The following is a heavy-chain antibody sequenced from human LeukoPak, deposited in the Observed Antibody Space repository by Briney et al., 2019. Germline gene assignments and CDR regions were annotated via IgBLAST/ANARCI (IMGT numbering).Heavy chain of an antibody. CDR1: GCTFTHFW. V-gene: IGHV3-7*01. D-gene: IGHD1-26*01. CDR2: IKQDGREK. Sequence: GGSLRLSCAASGCTFTHFWMSWVRQTPGKGLEWVASIKQDGREKFYADSVKGRFTISRDNAKNSLYLQVNNLRAEDTAVYYCSRVPGRTRYFDSWGQGILVTVSS. CDR3: SRVPGRTRYFDS. J-gene: IGHJ4*02.